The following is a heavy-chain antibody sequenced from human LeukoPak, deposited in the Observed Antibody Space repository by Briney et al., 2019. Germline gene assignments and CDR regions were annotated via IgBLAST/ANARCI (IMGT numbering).Heavy chain of an antibody. V-gene: IGHV3-21*01. D-gene: IGHD3-10*01. CDR1: GFTFSSYS. CDR2: ISSSSSYI. Sequence: GGSLRLSCAASGFTFSSYSMNWVRQAPGKGLEWVSSISSSSSYIYYADSVKGRFTISRDNAKNSLYLQMNSLRAEDTAVYYCARDPLEGSDAFDIWGQGTMVTVSS. CDR3: ARDPLEGSDAFDI. J-gene: IGHJ3*02.